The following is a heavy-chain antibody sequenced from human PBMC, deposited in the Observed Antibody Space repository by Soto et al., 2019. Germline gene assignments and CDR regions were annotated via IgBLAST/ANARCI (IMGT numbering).Heavy chain of an antibody. CDR2: IFYGGGTGVT. Sequence: QLHLQESGPGLVKPSENLSLTCTVSGDSFSTSNYYWGWLRQPPGKGLEWIGNIFYGGGTGVTYYNPSLKSRVIISVDTSKNQFSLTLRSITAADTAFYFCARRGGGDSLFDSWGQGKLVTVSS. J-gene: IGHJ4*02. V-gene: IGHV4-39*01. CDR1: GDSFSTSNYY. D-gene: IGHD4-17*01. CDR3: ARRGGGDSLFDS.